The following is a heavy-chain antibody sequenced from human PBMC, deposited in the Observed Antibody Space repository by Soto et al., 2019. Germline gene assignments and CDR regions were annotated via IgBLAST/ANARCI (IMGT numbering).Heavy chain of an antibody. D-gene: IGHD5-18*01. CDR2: IYPGDSDT. V-gene: IGHV5-51*01. CDR1: GYSFTSYW. Sequence: GESLKISCKGSGYSFTSYWIGWVRQMPGKGLEWMGIIYPGDSDTRYSPSFQGQVTISADKSISTAYLQWSSLEASDTAMYYCARHNRGYSYGYNYYGMDVWGQGTTVTVSS. CDR3: ARHNRGYSYGYNYYGMDV. J-gene: IGHJ6*02.